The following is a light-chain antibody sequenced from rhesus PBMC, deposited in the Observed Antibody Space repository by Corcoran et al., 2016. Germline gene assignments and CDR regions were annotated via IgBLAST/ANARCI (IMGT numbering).Light chain of an antibody. CDR1: QGIVGW. CDR3: QQYNSVPRT. J-gene: IGKJ1*01. Sequence: DIQMTQSPSSLSASVGDRVTITCRASQGIVGWLAWYQQKPGKAPTLLVYQASNFQNGVPSRFSGSGYGSDFTLPISSLQPEYFATYYCQQYNSVPRTFGQGTRVEVK. V-gene: IGKV1-21*01. CDR2: QAS.